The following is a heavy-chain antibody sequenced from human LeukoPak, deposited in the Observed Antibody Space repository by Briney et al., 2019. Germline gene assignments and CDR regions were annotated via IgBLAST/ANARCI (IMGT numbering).Heavy chain of an antibody. CDR1: GGSIDNYW. J-gene: IGHJ4*02. Sequence: PSETLSLTCSVSGGSIDNYWWNWIRQPPGKGLEWIGYIYYSGSTSYNPSLKSRLTISVDTSLNQFSLKLNSVTAADTAVYYCARYCSGGDCYSKALDYWGQGILVTVSS. D-gene: IGHD2-15*01. V-gene: IGHV4-59*01. CDR2: IYYSGST. CDR3: ARYCSGGDCYSKALDY.